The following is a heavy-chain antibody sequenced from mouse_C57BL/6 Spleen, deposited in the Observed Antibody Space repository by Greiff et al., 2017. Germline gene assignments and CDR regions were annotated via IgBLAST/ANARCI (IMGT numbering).Heavy chain of an antibody. CDR3: ARRVITSVVGYY. V-gene: IGHV1-64*01. J-gene: IGHJ2*01. Sequence: QVQLQQPGAELVKPGASVKLSCKASGYTFTSYWMHWVKQRPGQGLEWIGMIHPNSGSTNYNEKFKSKATLTVDKSSSTAYMQLSSLTSEDSAVYCGARRVITSVVGYYWGQGTTLTVSS. CDR2: IHPNSGST. CDR1: GYTFTSYW. D-gene: IGHD1-1*01.